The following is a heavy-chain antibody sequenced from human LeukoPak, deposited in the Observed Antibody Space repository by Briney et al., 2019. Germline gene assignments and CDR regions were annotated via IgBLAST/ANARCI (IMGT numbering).Heavy chain of an antibody. V-gene: IGHV3-74*01. J-gene: IGHJ4*02. Sequence: GGSLRLSCAASGFTFSSYWMHWVRQVPGEGLVWVSRINSDGSSTDYADSVKGRFTISRDNAKNTLYLQMNSLRAEDTAMYYCARRYSYGGYFDYWGQGTLVTVSS. CDR2: INSDGSST. D-gene: IGHD5-18*01. CDR3: ARRYSYGGYFDY. CDR1: GFTFSSYW.